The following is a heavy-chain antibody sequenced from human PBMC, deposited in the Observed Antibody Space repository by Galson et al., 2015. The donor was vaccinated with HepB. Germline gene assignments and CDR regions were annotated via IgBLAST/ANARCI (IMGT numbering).Heavy chain of an antibody. V-gene: IGHV3-30*03. CDR1: RFTFKSHS. Sequence: SLRLSCAASRFTFKSHSMHWVRQAPGKGLEWVAVVSPDGRNKYYADSVKGRFTISRDNSENTLYLQMDSLRPEDTAIYHCASKAFVTSDYTWLDPWGQGTLVTVSS. J-gene: IGHJ5*02. CDR3: ASKAFVTSDYTWLDP. D-gene: IGHD3-3*02. CDR2: VSPDGRNK.